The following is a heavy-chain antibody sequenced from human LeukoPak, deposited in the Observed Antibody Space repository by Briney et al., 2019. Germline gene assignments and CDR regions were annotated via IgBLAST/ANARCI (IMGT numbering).Heavy chain of an antibody. V-gene: IGHV3-30*04. D-gene: IGHD1-26*01. CDR3: ARDTDGSLDY. CDR2: ISYDGSNK. CDR1: GFTFSSYA. Sequence: GGSLRLSCAASGFTFSSYAMHWVRQAPGKGLEWVAVISYDGSNKYYADSVKGRFTISRDNSKNTLYLQMNSLRADDTAVYYCARDTDGSLDYWGQGILVTVAS. J-gene: IGHJ4*02.